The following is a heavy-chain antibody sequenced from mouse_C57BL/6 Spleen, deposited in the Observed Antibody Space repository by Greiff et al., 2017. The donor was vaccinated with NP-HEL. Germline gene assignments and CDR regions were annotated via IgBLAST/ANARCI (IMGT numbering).Heavy chain of an antibody. CDR1: GYTFTDYN. J-gene: IGHJ4*01. Sequence: EVQLQESGPELVKPGASVKMSCKASGYTFTDYNMHWVKQSHGKSLEWIGYINPNNGGTSYNQKFKGKATLTVNKSSSTAYMELRSLTSEDSAVYYCLKGDYDGYYYAMDYWGQGTSVTVSS. CDR3: LKGDYDGYYYAMDY. D-gene: IGHD2-4*01. CDR2: INPNNGGT. V-gene: IGHV1-22*01.